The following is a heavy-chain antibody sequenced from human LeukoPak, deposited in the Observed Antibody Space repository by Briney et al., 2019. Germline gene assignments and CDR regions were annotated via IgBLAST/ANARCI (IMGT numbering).Heavy chain of an antibody. Sequence: ESGPTLVNPTQTLTLTCTTSGFSLTSTALGVGWLRQPPGKALEWLAVIYWNDDDLYSPSLRAGLTITKDTSKNQVVLTMTNMDPVDTATYYCALEHDAANYDILTGYYSGAFDIWGQGTMVTVSS. J-gene: IGHJ3*02. D-gene: IGHD3-9*01. V-gene: IGHV2-5*01. CDR2: IYWNDDD. CDR1: GFSLTSTALG. CDR3: ALEHDAANYDILTGYYSGAFDI.